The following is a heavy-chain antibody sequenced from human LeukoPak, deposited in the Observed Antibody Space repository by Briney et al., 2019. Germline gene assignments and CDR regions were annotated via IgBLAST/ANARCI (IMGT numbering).Heavy chain of an antibody. V-gene: IGHV3-21*01. CDR3: ARENRNYYDSSGYYLENWFDP. D-gene: IGHD3-22*01. Sequence: GGSLRLSCAASGFTFSSYSMNWVRQAPGKGLEWVSSISSSSSYIYYADSVKGRFTISRDNAKNSLYLQMNSLRAEDTAVYYCARENRNYYDSSGYYLENWFDPWGQGTLVTVSS. CDR2: ISSSSSYI. CDR1: GFTFSSYS. J-gene: IGHJ5*02.